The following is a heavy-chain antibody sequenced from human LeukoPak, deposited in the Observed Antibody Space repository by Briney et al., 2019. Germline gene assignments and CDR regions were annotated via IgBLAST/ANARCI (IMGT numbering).Heavy chain of an antibody. Sequence: SGRSLRLSCAASGFTFSSYAMHWVRQAPGKGLEWVAAISYDGSNKYYADSVKGRFTISRDNSKNTLYLQMNSLRAEDTAVYYCVQGAAVADLLLLDYWGQGTLVTVSS. CDR1: GFTFSSYA. CDR2: ISYDGSNK. CDR3: VQGAAVADLLLLDY. V-gene: IGHV3-30*04. D-gene: IGHD6-19*01. J-gene: IGHJ4*02.